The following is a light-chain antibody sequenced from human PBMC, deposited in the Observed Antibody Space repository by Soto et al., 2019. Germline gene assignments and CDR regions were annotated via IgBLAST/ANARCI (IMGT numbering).Light chain of an antibody. Sequence: EIVFTQSPGTLSLSPGERAILSCRASQSVSNNYLAWYQQKPGQAPKILIYGASNRATGIPHRFSGSGSGTDFTLTISSLEPEDFAVYYCQHYGDSPPFTVGPGTKVDIK. CDR1: QSVSNNY. J-gene: IGKJ3*01. CDR3: QHYGDSPPFT. CDR2: GAS. V-gene: IGKV3-20*01.